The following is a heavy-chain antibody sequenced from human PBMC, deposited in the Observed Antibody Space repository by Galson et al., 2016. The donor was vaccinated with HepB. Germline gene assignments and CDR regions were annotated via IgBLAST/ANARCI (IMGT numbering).Heavy chain of an antibody. Sequence: SLRLSCAVSGFPFSDFGVTWVRQAPGKGLEWVSYVSGSGGSAYLADSVKGRFSISRDNSKNTLYLQMNSLRGEDTAIYFCARVVACRDTWNLGKNRCVGYFDSWGQGTLVSVSS. D-gene: IGHD1-1*01. V-gene: IGHV3-23*01. J-gene: IGHJ4*02. CDR3: ARVVACRDTWNLGKNRCVGYFDS. CDR1: GFPFSDFG. CDR2: VSGSGGSA.